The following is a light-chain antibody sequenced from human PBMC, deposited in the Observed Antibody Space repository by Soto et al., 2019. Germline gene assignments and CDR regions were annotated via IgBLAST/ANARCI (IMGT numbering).Light chain of an antibody. V-gene: IGKV1-39*01. J-gene: IGKJ4*01. Sequence: EIQMTQSPSSLSAFVGDSVTITCRASQRISSYLNWYQQKPGKAPKLLIYSASNLQTGVPSRFSGSGSGTDFTLSISSLQLEDLATYFCQQSYTMPLTFGGATKVDLK. CDR2: SAS. CDR1: QRISSY. CDR3: QQSYTMPLT.